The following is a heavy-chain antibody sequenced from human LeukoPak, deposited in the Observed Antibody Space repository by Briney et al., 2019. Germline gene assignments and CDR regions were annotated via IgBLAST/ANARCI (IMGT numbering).Heavy chain of an antibody. CDR3: ARLDISGSRGYYMDV. V-gene: IGHV4-38-2*01. D-gene: IGHD1-26*01. Sequence: SETLSLTCSVSGYSISSGYYWGWIRQPPGKGLEWIGNIYHSGSTYYNPSLKRRVTISVDTSKNQFSLKLSSVTAADTAVYYCARLDISGSRGYYMDVWGKGTTVTVSS. J-gene: IGHJ6*03. CDR2: IYHSGST. CDR1: GYSISSGYY.